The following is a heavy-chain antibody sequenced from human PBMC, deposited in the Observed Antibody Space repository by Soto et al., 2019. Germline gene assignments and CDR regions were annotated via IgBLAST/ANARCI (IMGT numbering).Heavy chain of an antibody. D-gene: IGHD6-13*01. J-gene: IGHJ3*02. CDR2: IKQDGSEK. CDR3: ARDKEEQQLVHDSFDI. V-gene: IGHV3-7*01. Sequence: GGSLRLSCAASGFTFSSYWMSWVRQAPGKGLEWVANIKQDGSEKYYVDSVKGRFTISRDNAKNSLYLQMNSLRAEDKAVYYCARDKEEQQLVHDSFDIWGQGTMVTVSS. CDR1: GFTFSSYW.